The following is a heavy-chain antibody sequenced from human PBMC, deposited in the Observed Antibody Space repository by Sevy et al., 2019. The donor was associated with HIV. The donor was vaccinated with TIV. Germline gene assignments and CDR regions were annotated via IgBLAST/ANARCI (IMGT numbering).Heavy chain of an antibody. J-gene: IGHJ3*02. CDR2: ISSSSSYI. CDR3: ARDWARNAFDI. V-gene: IGHV3-21*01. CDR1: GFTFSSYS. Sequence: GGSLRLSCAASGFTFSSYSMNWVRQAPGKGLEWVSSISSSSSYIYYADSVKGRFTISRDNAKNSLYLQMNSLRAEDTAVYYCARDWARNAFDILGQGTMVTVSS. D-gene: IGHD3-16*01.